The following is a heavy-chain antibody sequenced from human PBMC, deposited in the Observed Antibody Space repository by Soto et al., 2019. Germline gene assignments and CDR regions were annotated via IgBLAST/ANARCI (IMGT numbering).Heavy chain of an antibody. Sequence: GSLRLSCVASGFIFSDTWMSWVRQAPGKGLEWVASIRPDGSEEFYVDSMKGRFTISRDNAKNSLYLQINSLRAEDAAVYYCADPTDLDYWGQGTLVTVSS. CDR3: ADPTDLDY. CDR2: IRPDGSEE. J-gene: IGHJ4*02. CDR1: GFIFSDTW. V-gene: IGHV3-7*01.